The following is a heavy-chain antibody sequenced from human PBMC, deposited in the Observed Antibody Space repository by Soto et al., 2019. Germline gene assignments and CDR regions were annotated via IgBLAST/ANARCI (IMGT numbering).Heavy chain of an antibody. J-gene: IGHJ4*02. CDR2: INAGNGNT. CDR3: ARGIGVAATGL. D-gene: IGHD2-15*01. Sequence: QVQLVQSGAEVKKPGTSVKVSCKASGYTFTSYAIHWVRQAPGQRLEWMGWINAGNGNTKYSQRFQGRGTITRDTSASTAYMELSSLRSEDTALYYCARGIGVAATGLWGQGTLVTVSS. CDR1: GYTFTSYA. V-gene: IGHV1-3*01.